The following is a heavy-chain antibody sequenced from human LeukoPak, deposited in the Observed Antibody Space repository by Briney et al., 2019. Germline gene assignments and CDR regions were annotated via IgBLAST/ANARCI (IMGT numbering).Heavy chain of an antibody. CDR2: IYYSGST. Sequence: SETLSLTCTVSGGSITSSSYYWGWIRQPPGKGLEWIGSIYYSGSTYYNPSLKSRVTISVDTSKNQFSLKLSSVTAADTAVYYCARTSTGYSGDAFDIWGQGTMVTVSS. D-gene: IGHD3-9*01. CDR3: ARTSTGYSGDAFDI. CDR1: GGSITSSSYY. J-gene: IGHJ3*02. V-gene: IGHV4-39*07.